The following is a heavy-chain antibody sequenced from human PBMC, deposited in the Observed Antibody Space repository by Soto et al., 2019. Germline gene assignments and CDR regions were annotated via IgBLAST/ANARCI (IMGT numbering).Heavy chain of an antibody. J-gene: IGHJ5*02. CDR1: GGSFSGYY. CDR3: ARGPMRAWFDP. Sequence: SETLSLTCAVSGGSFSGYYWTWIRQPPGKGLEWIGEIDHSGSPNYSPSLKSRVTISVDTSKNQFSLDLSSVTAADTAIYFCARGPMRAWFDPWGQGTVVTVSS. V-gene: IGHV4-34*01. CDR2: IDHSGSP.